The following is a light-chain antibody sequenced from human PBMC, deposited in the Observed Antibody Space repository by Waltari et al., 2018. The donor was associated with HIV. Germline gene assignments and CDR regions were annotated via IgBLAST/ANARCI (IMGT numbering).Light chain of an antibody. CDR1: RSNIGARFD. CDR3: QSYDSSLSGSV. CDR2: GNS. J-gene: IGLJ3*02. Sequence: QSVLTQPPSVSGAPGQRVTISCSGSRSNIGARFDVHWYQQIPGTAPKLLIYGNSKRPSGVPYRFSGSKSGTSASLAITGLQAEDEADYYCQSYDSSLSGSVFGGGTKLTVL. V-gene: IGLV1-40*01.